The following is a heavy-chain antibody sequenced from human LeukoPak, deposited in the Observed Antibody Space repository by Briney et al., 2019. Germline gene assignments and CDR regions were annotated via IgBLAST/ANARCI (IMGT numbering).Heavy chain of an antibody. CDR1: GFTFNNYA. D-gene: IGHD2-15*01. CDR2: FSGPLKTT. V-gene: IGHV3-23*01. Sequence: PGGSLRLSCAASGFTFNNYAMSWVRHVPGKRLEWVSTFSGPLKTTYYAPSIEGRFIISRDNSRNTVSLQMNSLRAEDTAIYYCAKASLGSCSGAKCYHFDNWGQGTLVTVSS. J-gene: IGHJ4*02. CDR3: AKASLGSCSGAKCYHFDN.